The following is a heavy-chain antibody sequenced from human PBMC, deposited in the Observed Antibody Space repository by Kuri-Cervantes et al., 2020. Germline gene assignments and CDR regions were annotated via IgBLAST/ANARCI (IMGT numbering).Heavy chain of an antibody. Sequence: ASVKVSCKASGYTFTSYYMHWVRQAPGQGLEWMGIINPSGGSTSYTQKFQGRVTMTRDTSTSTVYMELSSLRSEVTAVYYCARGSGMITFGGVIVFWGQGTLVTVSS. D-gene: IGHD3-16*02. V-gene: IGHV1-46*01. CDR3: ARGSGMITFGGVIVF. J-gene: IGHJ4*02. CDR2: INPSGGST. CDR1: GYTFTSYY.